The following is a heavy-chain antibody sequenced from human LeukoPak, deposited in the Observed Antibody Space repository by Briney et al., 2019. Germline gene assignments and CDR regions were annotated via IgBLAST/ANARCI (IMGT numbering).Heavy chain of an antibody. CDR1: GYTFTGYY. V-gene: IGHV1-69*02. CDR2: IIPILGIA. J-gene: IGHJ4*02. Sequence: ASVKVSCKASGYTFTGYYMHWVRQAPGQGLEWMGRIIPILGIANYAQKFQGRVTITADKSTSTAYMELSSLRSEDTAVYYCATHTAYGTWFDYWGQGTLVTVSS. D-gene: IGHD5-18*01. CDR3: ATHTAYGTWFDY.